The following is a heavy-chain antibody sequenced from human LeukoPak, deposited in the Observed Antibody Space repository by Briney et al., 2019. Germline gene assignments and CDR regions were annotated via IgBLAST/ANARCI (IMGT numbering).Heavy chain of an antibody. CDR2: IYYSGST. D-gene: IGHD6-25*01. Sequence: SETLSLTCTVSGGSISSYYWSWIRQPPGKGLEWIGYIYYSGSTNYNPSLKSRVTISVDTSKNQFSLKLSSVTAADTAVYSCARKNIPSPRIRYSSDWNGRAFDYWGQGTLVTVSS. V-gene: IGHV4-59*12. J-gene: IGHJ4*02. CDR1: GGSISSYY. CDR3: ARKNIPSPRIRYSSDWNGRAFDY.